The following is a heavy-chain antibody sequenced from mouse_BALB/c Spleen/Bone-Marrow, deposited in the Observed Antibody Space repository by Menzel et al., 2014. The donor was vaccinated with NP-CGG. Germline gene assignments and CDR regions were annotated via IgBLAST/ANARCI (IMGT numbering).Heavy chain of an antibody. D-gene: IGHD4-1*01. J-gene: IGHJ2*01. V-gene: IGHV5-6-2*01. CDR1: GFTFSSYY. CDR3: ARRGWDGYFDY. Sequence: EVQGVESGGGLVKLGGSLKLSCAASGFTFSSYYMSWVRQTSEKRLELVAAINSNGGSTYYPDTVKGRFTISRDNAKNTLYLQMSSLKSEDTALYYCARRGWDGYFDYWGQGTTLTVSS. CDR2: INSNGGST.